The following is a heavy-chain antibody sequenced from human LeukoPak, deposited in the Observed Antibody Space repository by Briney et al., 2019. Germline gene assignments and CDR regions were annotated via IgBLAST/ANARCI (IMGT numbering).Heavy chain of an antibody. CDR2: IIPIFGTA. V-gene: IGHV1-69*05. Sequence: ASVKVSCKASGGTSSSYAISWVRQAPGQGLEWMGGIIPIFGTANYAQKFQGRVTITTDESTSTAYMELSSLRSEDTAVYYCAILRITMVRGVILGWFDPWGQGTLVTVSS. D-gene: IGHD3-10*01. J-gene: IGHJ5*02. CDR1: GGTSSSYA. CDR3: AILRITMVRGVILGWFDP.